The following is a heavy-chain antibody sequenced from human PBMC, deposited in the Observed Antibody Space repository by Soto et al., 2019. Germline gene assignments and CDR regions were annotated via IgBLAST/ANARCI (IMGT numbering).Heavy chain of an antibody. CDR3: ARAPPKHKYYDILTGYSPSYFDY. CDR1: GGSISSGGYY. V-gene: IGHV4-31*03. CDR2: IYYSGST. Sequence: SETLSLTCTVSGGSISSGGYYWSWIRQHPGKGLEWIGYIYYSGSTYYNPSLKSRVTISVDTSKNQFSLKLSSVTAADTAVYYCARAPPKHKYYDILTGYSPSYFDYWGQGTLVTVSS. D-gene: IGHD3-9*01. J-gene: IGHJ4*02.